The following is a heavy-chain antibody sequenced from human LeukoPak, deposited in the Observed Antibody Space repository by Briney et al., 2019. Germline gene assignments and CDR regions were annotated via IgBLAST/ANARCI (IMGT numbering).Heavy chain of an antibody. Sequence: GGSLRLSCAAPGFTVSSNYMSWVRQAPGKGLEWVSVIYSGGSTYYADSVKGRFTIPRDNSKNTLYLQMNSLRAEDTAVYYCAREVTPWYYDSSGYYLDYWGQGTLVTVSS. D-gene: IGHD3-22*01. J-gene: IGHJ4*02. CDR3: AREVTPWYYDSSGYYLDY. CDR1: GFTVSSNY. V-gene: IGHV3-66*02. CDR2: IYSGGST.